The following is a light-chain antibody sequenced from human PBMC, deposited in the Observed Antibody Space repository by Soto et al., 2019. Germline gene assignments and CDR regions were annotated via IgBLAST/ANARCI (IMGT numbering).Light chain of an antibody. J-gene: IGKJ4*01. CDR2: DAS. V-gene: IGKV3-11*01. CDR1: QSINRH. Sequence: EIVLTQSPATLSLSPGERATLSCRASQSINRHLAWYRQKPGQAPRLLIYDASNRATGIPARFSGSGSGTDFTLTISSLQPEDFATYSCQQSYSTPLTFGGGTKVEIK. CDR3: QQSYSTPLT.